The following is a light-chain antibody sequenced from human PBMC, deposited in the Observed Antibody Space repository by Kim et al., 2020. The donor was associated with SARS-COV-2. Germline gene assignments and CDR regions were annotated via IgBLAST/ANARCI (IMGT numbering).Light chain of an antibody. V-gene: IGKV1-17*01. CDR2: AAS. CDR3: LQHHTYPWT. Sequence: DIQMTQSPSSLSASVGDRVTITCRASQGIRIDLAWYQQRPGRAPKRLIFAASSLQSGVPSRFSGSGSGTEFTLTISSLQPEDFAAYYCLQHHTYPWTFGQGTKVGIK. CDR1: QGIRID. J-gene: IGKJ1*01.